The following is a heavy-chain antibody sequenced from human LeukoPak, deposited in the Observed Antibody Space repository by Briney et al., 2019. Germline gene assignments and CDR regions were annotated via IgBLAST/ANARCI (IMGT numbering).Heavy chain of an antibody. Sequence: GTLRLSCAASGFTFNNYGMSWVRQPPRKGLEWIGEIYHSGSTNYNPSLKSRVTISVDKSKNQFSLKLSSVTAADTAVYYCARVSSWYDSSGRDAFDIWGQGTMVTVSS. J-gene: IGHJ3*02. V-gene: IGHV4-4*02. D-gene: IGHD3-22*01. CDR2: IYHSGST. CDR3: ARVSSWYDSSGRDAFDI. CDR1: GFTFNNYGM.